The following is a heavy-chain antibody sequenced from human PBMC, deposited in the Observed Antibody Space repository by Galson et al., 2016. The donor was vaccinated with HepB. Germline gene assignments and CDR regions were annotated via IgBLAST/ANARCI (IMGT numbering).Heavy chain of an antibody. Sequence: SLRLSCAASGFTVSDNYVSWVRQPPGKGLEWVSGIYASGRTFYADSVKGRFTIDNSKNTLFLQMNSLRVEDTAVSYCVGHHYRSSSDYWGQGTLVTVSS. J-gene: IGHJ4*02. CDR1: GFTVSDNY. CDR2: IYASGRT. D-gene: IGHD1-26*01. CDR3: VGHHYRSSSDY. V-gene: IGHV3-53*01.